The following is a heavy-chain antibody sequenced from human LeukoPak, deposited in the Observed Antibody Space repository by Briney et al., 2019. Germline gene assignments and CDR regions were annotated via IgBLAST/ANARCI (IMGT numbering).Heavy chain of an antibody. V-gene: IGHV3-74*01. CDR3: VPGGQYFAS. D-gene: IGHD3-10*01. CDR1: GFTFSSYW. J-gene: IGHJ4*02. CDR2: VNSDGSIT. Sequence: GGSLRLSCAASGFTFSSYWMHWVRQAPGKGLVWVSRVNSDGSITSYADNVKGRFTISRDNAKNTLYLQMNSLRAEDTAVYHCVPGGQYFASWGQGTLVTVAS.